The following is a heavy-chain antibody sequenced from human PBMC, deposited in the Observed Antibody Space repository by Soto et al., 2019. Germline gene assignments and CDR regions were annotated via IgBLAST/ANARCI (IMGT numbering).Heavy chain of an antibody. Sequence: PGGSLRLSCTASGFTLGNYWMAWVRQAPGKGLEWVANARQDGVDKGHADSVRDRFTIIRENARNSVFLQMNSLRAEDTAIYYCAKESHTIFDFNWFDPWGQGTLVTVSS. V-gene: IGHV3-7*03. CDR1: GFTLGNYW. J-gene: IGHJ5*02. CDR2: ARQDGVDK. CDR3: AKESHTIFDFNWFDP. D-gene: IGHD3-3*01.